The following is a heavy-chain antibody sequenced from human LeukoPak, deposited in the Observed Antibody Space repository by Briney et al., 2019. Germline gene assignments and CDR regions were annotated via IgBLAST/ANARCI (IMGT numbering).Heavy chain of an antibody. J-gene: IGHJ3*02. CDR3: ASPNCSGGSCYSEAFDI. V-gene: IGHV4-38-2*01. CDR2: IYHSGST. Sequence: SETLSLTCAVSGYAISSGYYWGWIRQPPRKGLEWIGSIYHSGSTYYNPSLKSRVTISVDTSKNQFSLKLSSVTAADTAVYYCASPNCSGGSCYSEAFDIWGQGTMVTVSS. D-gene: IGHD2-15*01. CDR1: GYAISSGYY.